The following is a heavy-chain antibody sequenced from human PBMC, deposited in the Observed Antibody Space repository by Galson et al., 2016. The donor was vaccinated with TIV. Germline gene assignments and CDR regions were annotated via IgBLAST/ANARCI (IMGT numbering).Heavy chain of an antibody. Sequence: SLRLSCAASGFTFSSFAVSWVRQAPGKGLEWLAIISYDGSHKNYGDSVKGRFTVSRDNSENTVYLQMNNLRSEDTAVYYCARPASLGYFDWLPPDSWGQGTLVTVSS. D-gene: IGHD3-9*01. J-gene: IGHJ4*02. V-gene: IGHV3-30*04. CDR3: ARPASLGYFDWLPPDS. CDR2: ISYDGSHK. CDR1: GFTFSSFA.